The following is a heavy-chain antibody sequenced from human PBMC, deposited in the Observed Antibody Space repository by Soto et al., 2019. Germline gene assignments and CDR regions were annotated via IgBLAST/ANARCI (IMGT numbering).Heavy chain of an antibody. CDR3: AREGYYSGSGSHSPPRYYGMDV. CDR1: GYTFISYG. V-gene: IGHV1-18*01. D-gene: IGHD3-10*01. CDR2: ISAYNDYT. J-gene: IGHJ6*02. Sequence: QVQLVQSGAEVKKPGSSVKVSCKASGYTFISYGISWVRQAPGQGLEWMGWISAYNDYTNYAQKLQGRVTMTTDTSTKIAYREMRSLRSDDTAVYYCAREGYYSGSGSHSPPRYYGMDVWGQGTTVTVSS.